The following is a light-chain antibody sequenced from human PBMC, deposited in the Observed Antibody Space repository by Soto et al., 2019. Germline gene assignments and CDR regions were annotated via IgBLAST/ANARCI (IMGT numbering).Light chain of an antibody. Sequence: DIVLTQSPGTLSLSPGERATLSCRASQSVSSNYLAWYQQKPGQAPRLLIYGASNRATGIPDRFTGSGSATDFTLTISRLETEDFGVYYCQQYGNSPPNTFGQGTRLDIE. J-gene: IGKJ5*01. CDR1: QSVSSNY. CDR2: GAS. CDR3: QQYGNSPPNT. V-gene: IGKV3-20*01.